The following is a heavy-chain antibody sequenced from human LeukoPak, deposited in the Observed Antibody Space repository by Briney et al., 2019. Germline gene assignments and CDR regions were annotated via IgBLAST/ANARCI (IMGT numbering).Heavy chain of an antibody. D-gene: IGHD4-17*01. J-gene: IGHJ4*02. V-gene: IGHV4-4*02. CDR1: GGSITSNW. Sequence: SETLSLTCVVSGGSITSNWWSWVRQPPGKGLEWIGEIWHSGSTTYYPSLKSRVTISIDTSKTQFSLKLSSVTAADTAVYYCARNGYYSVDYWGQGTLVTVSS. CDR2: IWHSGST. CDR3: ARNGYYSVDY.